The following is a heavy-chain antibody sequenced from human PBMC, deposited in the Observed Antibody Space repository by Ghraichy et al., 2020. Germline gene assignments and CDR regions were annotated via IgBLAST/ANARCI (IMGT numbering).Heavy chain of an antibody. D-gene: IGHD4-23*01. Sequence: GSLRLSCVGSGFSFSSYSMNWVRQSPGKGLEWVSYISSSSRNKGYADSVRGRFTISRDNAQNSLYLEMNSLRDEDTAIYYCARASTVVRFFYFAGMDVWGQGTTVTVSS. J-gene: IGHJ6*02. CDR2: ISSSSRNK. CDR1: GFSFSSYS. V-gene: IGHV3-48*02. CDR3: ARASTVVRFFYFAGMDV.